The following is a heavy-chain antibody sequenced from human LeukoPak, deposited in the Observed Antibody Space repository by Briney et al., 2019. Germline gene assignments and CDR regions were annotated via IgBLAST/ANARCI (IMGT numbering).Heavy chain of an antibody. J-gene: IGHJ4*02. CDR3: GRDDSANGDLDYLDV. V-gene: IGHV3-48*03. D-gene: IGHD4-17*01. CDR1: GFTLCVYE. CDR2: ISFTGNTI. Sequence: GGPLRLFCGASGFTLCVYEVHGVREAPGEGGEWVAYISFTGNTIKYAHSVERRFTISRDNDQNSLYPQMNSLRCEDTAVYYCGRDDSANGDLDYLDVWGQGTLVTVS.